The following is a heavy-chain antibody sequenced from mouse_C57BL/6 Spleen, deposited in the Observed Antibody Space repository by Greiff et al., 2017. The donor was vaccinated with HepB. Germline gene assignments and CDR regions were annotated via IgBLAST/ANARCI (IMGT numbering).Heavy chain of an antibody. V-gene: IGHV2-5*01. J-gene: IGHJ4*01. CDR2: VWRGGST. CDR3: AKGYYSNYVDAMDY. CDR1: GFSLTSYG. Sequence: VKLVESGPGLVQPSQSLSITCTVSGFSLTSYGVHWVRQSPGKGLEWLGVVWRGGSTDYNAAFMSRLSITKDNSKSQVFFKMNSLQADDTAIYYCAKGYYSNYVDAMDYWGQGTSVTVSS. D-gene: IGHD2-5*01.